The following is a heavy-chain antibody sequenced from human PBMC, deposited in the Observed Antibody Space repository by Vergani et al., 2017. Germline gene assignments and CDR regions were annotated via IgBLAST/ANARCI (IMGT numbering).Heavy chain of an antibody. J-gene: IGHJ5*02. CDR2: ISSSSSYI. V-gene: IGHV3-21*01. Sequence: EVQLVESGGGLVKPGGSLRLSCAASGFTFSSYSMNWVRQAQGKGLEGVSSISSSSSYIYYADSVKGRFTISRDNAKNSLYLQMNSLRAEDTAVYYCAGDEPAYGPWFDPWGQGTLVTVSS. CDR3: AGDEPAYGPWFDP. D-gene: IGHD4-17*01. CDR1: GFTFSSYS.